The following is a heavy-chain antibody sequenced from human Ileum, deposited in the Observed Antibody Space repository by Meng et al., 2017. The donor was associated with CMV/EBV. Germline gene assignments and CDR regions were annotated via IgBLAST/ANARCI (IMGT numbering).Heavy chain of an antibody. J-gene: IGHJ4*02. V-gene: IGHV1-2*06. CDR1: GYTFTDYY. CDR3: AREGRTTVTSWGFVY. CDR2: INPNSGDT. Sequence: QVQLVQAGAGVKKPGASGKVSCKASGYTFTDYYMHWVRQAPGQGLEWMGRINPNSGDTNYAQKFQGRVTMTRDRSINTAYMELSRLRSDDTAVYYCAREGRTTVTSWGFVYWGQGTLVTVSS. D-gene: IGHD4-17*01.